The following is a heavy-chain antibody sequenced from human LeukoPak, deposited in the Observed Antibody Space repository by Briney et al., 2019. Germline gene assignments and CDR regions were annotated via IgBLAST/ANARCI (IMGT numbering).Heavy chain of an antibody. CDR3: ASGIRGYYYYGMDV. CDR2: ISGSGSSA. J-gene: IGHJ6*02. CDR1: GFTFSSYV. Sequence: PGGSLRLSCAASGFTFSSYVMSWVRQTPGKGLEWVSAISGSGSSAYYGDSVKGRFTISRDNSKNTLCLQMNSLRAEDTAIYYCASGIRGYYYYGMDVWGQGTTVTVSS. D-gene: IGHD2-21*01. V-gene: IGHV3-23*01.